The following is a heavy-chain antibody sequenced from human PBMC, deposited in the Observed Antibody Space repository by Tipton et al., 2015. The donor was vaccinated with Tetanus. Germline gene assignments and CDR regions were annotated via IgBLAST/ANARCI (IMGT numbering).Heavy chain of an antibody. D-gene: IGHD3-10*01. CDR1: GGSISSSSYY. Sequence: TLSLTCTVSGGSISSSSYYWGWIRQPPGKGLEWIGSIYYSGSTYYNPSLKSRVTISVDTSKNQFSLKLSSVTAADTAVYYCAIRGSGSWENYDYWGQGTLVTVSS. J-gene: IGHJ4*02. V-gene: IGHV4-39*01. CDR3: AIRGSGSWENYDY. CDR2: IYYSGST.